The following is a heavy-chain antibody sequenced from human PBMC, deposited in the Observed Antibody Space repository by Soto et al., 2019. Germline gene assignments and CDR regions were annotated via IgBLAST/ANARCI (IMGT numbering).Heavy chain of an antibody. CDR3: AARKYCPSTTCFDY. Sequence: GRYLRLSSAASGFTASITYKTWVRHLPGKGLEWVSIIYSDGHTYYTDSVKGRFTVSRDRSNNTLYLQMNSLRVEDAAIYYCAARKYCPSTTCFDYWGQGT. V-gene: IGHV3-66*01. CDR1: GFTASITY. D-gene: IGHD2-2*01. J-gene: IGHJ4*02. CDR2: IYSDGHT.